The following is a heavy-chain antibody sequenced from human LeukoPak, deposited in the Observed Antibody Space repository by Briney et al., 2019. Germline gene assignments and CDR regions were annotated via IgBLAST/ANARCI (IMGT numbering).Heavy chain of an antibody. CDR1: GFTFSSYA. CDR2: ISGSGGST. J-gene: IGHJ4*02. V-gene: IGHV3-23*01. CDR3: AKAPLYYDYVWGSYPDY. D-gene: IGHD3-16*02. Sequence: GGSLRLSCAASGFTFSSYAMSWVRQAPGKGLEWVSAISGSGGSTYYADSVKGRFTISRDNSKNTLYLQMNSPRAEDTAVYYCAKAPLYYDYVWGSYPDYWGQGTLVTVSS.